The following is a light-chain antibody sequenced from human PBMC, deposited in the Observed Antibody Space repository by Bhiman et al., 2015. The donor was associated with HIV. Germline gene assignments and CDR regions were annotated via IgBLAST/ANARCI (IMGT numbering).Light chain of an antibody. CDR1: SSDVGGYNY. CDR3: SSYTSTSPYV. V-gene: IGLV2-14*03. Sequence: QSALAQPASVSGSPGQSITISCTGTSSDVGGYNYVSWYQVHPGKAPKLIIYDVTKRPSGVSNRFSGSKSDNTASLTISGLQAEDEADYYCSSYTSTSPYVFGTGTKVTVL. CDR2: DVT. J-gene: IGLJ1*01.